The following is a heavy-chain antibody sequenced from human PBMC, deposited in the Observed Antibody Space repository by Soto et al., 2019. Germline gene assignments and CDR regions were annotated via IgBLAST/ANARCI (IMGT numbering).Heavy chain of an antibody. Sequence: GGSLRLSCAASGFTFSRYWMHWVRQAPGKGLVWVSRISSYGSDTHYADSVKGRFTISRDNAKNTLYLQMNSLRADDTAVYYCASNYAYAEGYYWSGIDVRGQGTTVTVSS. J-gene: IGHJ6*02. V-gene: IGHV3-74*01. D-gene: IGHD3-16*01. CDR3: ASNYAYAEGYYWSGIDV. CDR1: GFTFSRYW. CDR2: ISSYGSDT.